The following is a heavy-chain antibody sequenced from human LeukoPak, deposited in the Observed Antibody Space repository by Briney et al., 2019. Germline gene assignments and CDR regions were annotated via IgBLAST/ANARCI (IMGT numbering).Heavy chain of an antibody. CDR2: ISAYNGNT. CDR1: GYTFTSYG. Sequence: ASVKVSRKASGYTFTSYGISWVRQAPGQGLEWMGWISAYNGNTNYAQKLQGRVTMTTDTSTSTAYMELRSLRSDDTAVYYCAIDYYDSSGYWGVDYWGQGTLVTVSS. D-gene: IGHD3-22*01. J-gene: IGHJ4*02. CDR3: AIDYYDSSGYWGVDY. V-gene: IGHV1-18*01.